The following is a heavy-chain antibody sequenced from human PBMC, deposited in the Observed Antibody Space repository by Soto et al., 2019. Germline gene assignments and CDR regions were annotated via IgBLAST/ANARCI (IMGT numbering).Heavy chain of an antibody. CDR1: GYSFTNSW. V-gene: IGHV5-51*01. CDR3: GGEGGFGNEGGFGV. J-gene: IGHJ4*02. CDR2: IFPGDSDI. D-gene: IGHD3-16*01. Sequence: PGESLKISCKVSGYSFTNSWIGWVRQKPGKGLEWLGMIFPGDSDIRYSPSFQGRVSVSADKSITTAYLQLSGLRASDTAMYYCGGEGGFGNEGGFGVWGKGPWVTVSS.